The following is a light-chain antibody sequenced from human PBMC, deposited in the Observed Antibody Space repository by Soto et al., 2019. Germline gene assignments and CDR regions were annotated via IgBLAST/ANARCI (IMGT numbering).Light chain of an antibody. V-gene: IGKV1-39*01. Sequence: DIEMAESPSSLTASVLDRVTRTCRASPTISTFLNWYQQRPGKAPRLLIYGASTFQSGVPSRFNGSGSGTEFTLTIGSLQLEDFATYPCQQGFSTPWTFGQGAKVEIK. J-gene: IGKJ1*01. CDR3: QQGFSTPWT. CDR1: PTISTF. CDR2: GAS.